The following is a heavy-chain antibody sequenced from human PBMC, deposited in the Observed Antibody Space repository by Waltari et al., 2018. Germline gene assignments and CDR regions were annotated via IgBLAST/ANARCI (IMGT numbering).Heavy chain of an antibody. D-gene: IGHD2-2*01. CDR3: AADTDGEDLTDQPFDI. J-gene: IGHJ3*02. CDR2: IVVGSGNT. V-gene: IGHV1-58*02. CDR1: GFTFTSSA. Sequence: QMQLVQSGPEVKKPGTSVKVSCKASGFTFTSSAMQWVRQARGQRLEWIGWIVVGSGNTNYAQKFQERVTITRDMSTSTAYMEVSSLRSEDTAVYYCAADTDGEDLTDQPFDIWGQGTMVTVSS.